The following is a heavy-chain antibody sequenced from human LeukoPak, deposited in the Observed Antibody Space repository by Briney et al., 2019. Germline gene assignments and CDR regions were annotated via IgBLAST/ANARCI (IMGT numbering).Heavy chain of an antibody. Sequence: ASVKVSCKASGYTFTDYYIHWMRQVPGHGLEWMGWINPKSGGTDFAPNLRDRVTLTSDTSITTAYMELSRLRSDDTAVYYCARAGRGYCSSTSCYNSGAFDIWGQGTMVTVSS. V-gene: IGHV1-2*02. D-gene: IGHD2-2*02. CDR3: ARAGRGYCSSTSCYNSGAFDI. J-gene: IGHJ3*02. CDR1: GYTFTDYY. CDR2: INPKSGGT.